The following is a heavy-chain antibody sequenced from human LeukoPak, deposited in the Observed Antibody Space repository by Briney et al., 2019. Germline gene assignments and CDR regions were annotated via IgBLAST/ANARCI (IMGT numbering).Heavy chain of an antibody. J-gene: IGHJ4*02. CDR3: ARDNWELRYFDY. D-gene: IGHD1-26*01. V-gene: IGHV3-21*01. Sequence: GGSLRLSCAASGFTFSSYSMNWARQAPGKGLEWVSSISSSSQIYYADSVRGRFTISRDNAKNSLYLQMNSLRAEDTAVYYCARDNWELRYFDYWGQGTLVTVSS. CDR1: GFTFSSYS. CDR2: ISSSSQI.